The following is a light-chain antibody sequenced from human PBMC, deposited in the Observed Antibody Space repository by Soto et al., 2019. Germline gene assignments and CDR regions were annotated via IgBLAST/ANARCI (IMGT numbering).Light chain of an antibody. Sequence: DTQSTQSPSFLSASVGDGVTITCPASQGISRYLAWYQQKPGKAPNLLIYAASTLHSGVPSRFSGSGSGTEFTLTISSLQPEDFATYYCQQLNNYPITFGQGTRLEIK. V-gene: IGKV1-9*01. CDR1: QGISRY. CDR3: QQLNNYPIT. CDR2: AAS. J-gene: IGKJ5*01.